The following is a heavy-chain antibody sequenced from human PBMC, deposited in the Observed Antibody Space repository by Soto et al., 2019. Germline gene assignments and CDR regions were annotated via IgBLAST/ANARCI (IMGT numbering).Heavy chain of an antibody. Sequence: SVKVSCKASGGTFSSYAISWVRQAPGQGLEWMGGIIPIFGTANYAQKFQGRVTITADESTSTAYMELSSLRSEDTAVYYCARSGAARLPYYYYYGMDVWGQGTTVTVSS. J-gene: IGHJ6*02. CDR1: GGTFSSYA. V-gene: IGHV1-69*13. CDR2: IIPIFGTA. D-gene: IGHD6-6*01. CDR3: ARSGAARLPYYYYYGMDV.